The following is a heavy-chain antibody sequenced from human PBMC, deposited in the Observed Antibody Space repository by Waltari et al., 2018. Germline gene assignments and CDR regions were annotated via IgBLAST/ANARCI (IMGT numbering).Heavy chain of an antibody. CDR1: GXPFNLHX. J-gene: IGHJ3*02. CDR3: ATDSVRXXIHAFDI. Sequence: EVQLLESXGGLVQPGGSLRLSCXASGXPFNLHXMXWVRQTPGKGLEWVSTSGDSGDIYXYADSVRGRFTVXRDXSKXTXFXQMSSLRAXXTAVXYCATDSVRXXIHAFDIXGQGTVVTVXS. CDR2: SGDSGDIY. D-gene: IGHD6-25*01. V-gene: IGHV3-23*01.